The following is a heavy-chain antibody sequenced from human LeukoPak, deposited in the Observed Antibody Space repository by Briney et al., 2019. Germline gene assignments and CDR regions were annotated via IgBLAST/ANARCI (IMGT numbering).Heavy chain of an antibody. CDR3: VTDARLGVRAGQPLDS. CDR2: MSHDGNNK. CDR1: GISFQIYG. V-gene: IGHV3-30*02. D-gene: IGHD6-19*01. Sequence: GGSLRLSCAASGISFQIYGMHWVRQAPGKGLEWVTYMSHDGNNKYYADSAKGRFTISRDNSKNTIYLQMNSLRVEDTAVYYCVTDARLGVRAGQPLDSWGQGTLVTVSS. J-gene: IGHJ4*02.